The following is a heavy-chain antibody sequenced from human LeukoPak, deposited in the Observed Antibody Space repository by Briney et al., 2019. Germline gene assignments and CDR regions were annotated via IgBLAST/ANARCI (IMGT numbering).Heavy chain of an antibody. D-gene: IGHD1-26*01. CDR2: IYSGGST. V-gene: IGHV3-53*01. CDR1: GFTVSSNY. CDR3: ARDQVGASYDAFDI. J-gene: IGHJ3*02. Sequence: GGSLRLSCAASGFTVSSNYMSWVRQAPGKGLEWVSVIYSGGSTYYADSVKGRFTISRDNSKNTLYLQMNSLRAEDTAVYYCARDQVGASYDAFDIWGQGTMVTVSS.